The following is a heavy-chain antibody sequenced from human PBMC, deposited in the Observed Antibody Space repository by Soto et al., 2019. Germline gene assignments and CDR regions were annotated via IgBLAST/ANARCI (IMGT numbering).Heavy chain of an antibody. J-gene: IGHJ4*02. Sequence: TLSLSCAVSGCSISSGGYSWSWIRQPPGKGLEWIGYIYHSGSTYCNPSLKSRVTISVDRSKNQFSLKLSSVTAADTAVYYCARAPLTTPYFDSWGQGTLVTVSS. CDR3: ARAPLTTPYFDS. V-gene: IGHV4-30-2*01. D-gene: IGHD4-17*01. CDR1: GCSISSGGYS. CDR2: IYHSGST.